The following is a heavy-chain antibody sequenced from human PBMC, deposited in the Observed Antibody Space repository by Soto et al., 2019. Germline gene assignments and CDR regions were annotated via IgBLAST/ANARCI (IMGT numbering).Heavy chain of an antibody. CDR2: ISSSSSYI. Sequence: EVQLVEPGGGLVKPGGSLRLFCAASGFTFSSYSMNWVRQAPGKGLEWVSSISSSSSYIYYADSVKGRFTISRDNAKNSLYLQMNSLRAEDTAVYYCASSGYFHDAFDIWGQGTMVTVSS. V-gene: IGHV3-21*01. D-gene: IGHD3-22*01. CDR3: ASSGYFHDAFDI. CDR1: GFTFSSYS. J-gene: IGHJ3*02.